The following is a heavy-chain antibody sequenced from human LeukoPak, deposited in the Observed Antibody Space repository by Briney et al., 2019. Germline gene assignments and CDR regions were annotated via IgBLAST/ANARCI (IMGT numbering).Heavy chain of an antibody. V-gene: IGHV3-21*01. CDR3: ARDSRTKRRYFDY. Sequence: GGSLRLSCAASGFTFSSYSMNWVRQAPGKGLGWVSSISSSSSYIYYADSVKGRFTISRDNAKNSLCLQMNSLRAEDTAVYYCARDSRTKRRYFDYWGQGTLVTVSS. J-gene: IGHJ4*02. D-gene: IGHD1-1*01. CDR1: GFTFSSYS. CDR2: ISSSSSYI.